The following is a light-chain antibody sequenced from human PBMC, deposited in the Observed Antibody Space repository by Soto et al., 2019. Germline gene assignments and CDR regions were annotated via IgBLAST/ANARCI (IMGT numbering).Light chain of an antibody. J-gene: IGKJ3*01. CDR1: QSVSSN. V-gene: IGKV3-15*01. CDR2: DAS. Sequence: ETVMTQSPATLPVSPGERPTLSCRASQSVSSNLAWYQQKPGQAPRLLIYDASTRATGIPARFSGSGSGTEFTLTISSLQSEDFAVYYRQQYNTWPLTFGPGTKVDIK. CDR3: QQYNTWPLT.